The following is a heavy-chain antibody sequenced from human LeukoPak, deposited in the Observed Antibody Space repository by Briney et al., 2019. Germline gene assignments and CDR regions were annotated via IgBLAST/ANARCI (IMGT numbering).Heavy chain of an antibody. CDR2: INTDGSST. V-gene: IGHV3-74*01. D-gene: IGHD6-13*01. J-gene: IGHJ4*02. CDR3: AREVSSSWYTAGGGPFDY. Sequence: GGSLRLSCAASGFTFSSYWMHWVRQAPGKGLVWVSRINTDGSSTSYADSVKGRFTISRDNAKNTLYLQMNSLRAEDTAVYYCAREVSSSWYTAGGGPFDYWGQGTLVTVSS. CDR1: GFTFSSYW.